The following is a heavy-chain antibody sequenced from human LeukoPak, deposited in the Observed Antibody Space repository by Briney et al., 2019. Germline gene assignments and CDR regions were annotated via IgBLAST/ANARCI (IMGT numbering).Heavy chain of an antibody. J-gene: IGHJ4*02. CDR2: IYYSGNT. V-gene: IGHV4-39*01. D-gene: IGHD5-12*01. CDR1: GGSISSSNYY. CDR3: ARRIIVATIDY. Sequence: SETLSLTCIVSGGSISSSNYYWAWIRQPPGKGLEWIGSIYYSGNTFYNPSLKSRVTIFADTSKNQFSLKLSSVTAADTAVYYCARRIIVATIDYWGQGTLVTVFS.